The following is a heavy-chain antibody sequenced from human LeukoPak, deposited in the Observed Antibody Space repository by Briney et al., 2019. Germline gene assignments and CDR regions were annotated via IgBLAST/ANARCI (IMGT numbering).Heavy chain of an antibody. Sequence: GGSLRLSCAASGFSFSSYEMNWVRQAPGKGLEWVSYISSGGSTIYYADSVKGRFTISRDNAKNSLYLQMNSLSAEDTAVYYCARAIVVVTAIPISYFYYMDVWGKGTTVTISS. CDR3: ARAIVVVTAIPISYFYYMDV. V-gene: IGHV3-48*03. CDR2: ISSGGSTI. J-gene: IGHJ6*03. D-gene: IGHD2-21*02. CDR1: GFSFSSYE.